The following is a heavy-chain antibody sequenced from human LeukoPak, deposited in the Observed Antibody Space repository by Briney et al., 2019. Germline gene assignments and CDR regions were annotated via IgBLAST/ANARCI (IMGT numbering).Heavy chain of an antibody. V-gene: IGHV1-69*04. Sequence: SVKVSCKASGGTFSSYAISWVRQAPGQGLGWMGRIIPILGIANYAQKFQGRVTITADKSTSTAYMELSSLRSEDTAVYYCARQGSKVYYYGSEIFDYWGQGTLVTVSS. J-gene: IGHJ4*02. D-gene: IGHD3-10*01. CDR1: GGTFSSYA. CDR3: ARQGSKVYYYGSEIFDY. CDR2: IIPILGIA.